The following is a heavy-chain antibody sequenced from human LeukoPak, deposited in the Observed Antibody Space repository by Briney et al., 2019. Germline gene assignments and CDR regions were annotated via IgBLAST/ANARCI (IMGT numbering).Heavy chain of an antibody. CDR2: ISGSGVST. CDR3: ARDPGAYDSSGYTRGWWFDP. CDR1: GFTFDDYA. J-gene: IGHJ5*02. Sequence: GGSLRLSCAASGFTFDDYAIHWVRQAPGKGLEWVSAISGSGVSTHYADSVKGRFTISRDNSKNTLYLQMNSLRAEDTAVYYCARDPGAYDSSGYTRGWWFDPWGQGTLVTVSS. V-gene: IGHV3-23*01. D-gene: IGHD3-22*01.